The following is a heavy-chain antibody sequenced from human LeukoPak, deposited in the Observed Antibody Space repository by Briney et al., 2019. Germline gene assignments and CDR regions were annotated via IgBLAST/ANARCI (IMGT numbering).Heavy chain of an antibody. CDR2: IYHSGST. CDR1: GGSISSYY. V-gene: IGHV4-4*07. D-gene: IGHD3-16*02. CDR3: ASLNMITFGGVIANFDY. J-gene: IGHJ4*02. Sequence: SETLSLTCTVSGGSISSYYWSWIRQPAGKGLGWIGSIYHSGSTYYNPSLKSRVTISVDTSKNQFSLKLSSVTAADTAVYYCASLNMITFGGVIANFDYWGQGTLVTVSS.